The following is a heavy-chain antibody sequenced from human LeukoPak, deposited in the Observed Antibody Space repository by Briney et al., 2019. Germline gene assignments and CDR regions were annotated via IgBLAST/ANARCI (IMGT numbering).Heavy chain of an antibody. V-gene: IGHV3-23*01. J-gene: IGHJ5*01. CDR2: INANSGTT. CDR3: AKPISGGLAVTADWFHP. D-gene: IGHD6-19*01. Sequence: AGSLRLSCTASGFTFSVYAMSWLGQRPGKGLEGVSTINANSGTTSYAASVRGRFTISRDNSKNTLYLQLNTLRADDTATYYCAKPISGGLAVTADWFHPWGQGTLVVVSS. CDR1: GFTFSVYA.